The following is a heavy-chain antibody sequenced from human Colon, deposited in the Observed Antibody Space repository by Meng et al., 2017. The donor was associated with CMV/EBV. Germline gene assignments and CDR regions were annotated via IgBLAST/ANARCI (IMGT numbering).Heavy chain of an antibody. CDR1: GFNFDEYI. V-gene: IGHV3-43*01. D-gene: IGHD1-26*01. J-gene: IGHJ3*01. CDR2: ISWDGSNT. Sequence: GESLKISCAASGFNFDEYIMYWVRQPPGKGLEWVSLISWDGSNTDHEDSVKGRFTFSRDDSENSMYLQMNSLKSEDTAVYYCTKGYSGLDIYAFDVWGPGTMVTVSS. CDR3: TKGYSGLDIYAFDV.